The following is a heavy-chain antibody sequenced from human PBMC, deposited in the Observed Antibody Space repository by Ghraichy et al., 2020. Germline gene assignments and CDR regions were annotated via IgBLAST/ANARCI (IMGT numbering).Heavy chain of an antibody. V-gene: IGHV4-59*01. CDR2: IYYSEST. J-gene: IGHJ4*02. CDR1: GGSITSYY. D-gene: IGHD1-26*01. Sequence: SETLFLTCTVSGGSITSYYWSWIRQPPGEGLEWIGYIYYSESTNYNPSLKSRVTISVDTSKNQFSLKLSSVTAADTAVYYCASLYSGSAHFDYWGQGTLVTVSS. CDR3: ASLYSGSAHFDY.